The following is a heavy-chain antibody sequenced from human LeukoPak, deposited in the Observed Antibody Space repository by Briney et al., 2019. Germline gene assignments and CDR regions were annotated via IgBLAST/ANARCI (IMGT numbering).Heavy chain of an antibody. D-gene: IGHD5-12*01. CDR1: GFTFSDYH. J-gene: IGHJ4*02. Sequence: PGGSLRLSCAASGFTFSDYHMTWIRQAPGKGLEWISYISTTSRTIYYAESVKGRFTISRDNAKMSVDLQMNSLSGEDTATYYCARGALLTRDSGYPVFAYWGQGTQVTVSS. V-gene: IGHV3-11*01. CDR2: ISTTSRTI. CDR3: ARGALLTRDSGYPVFAY.